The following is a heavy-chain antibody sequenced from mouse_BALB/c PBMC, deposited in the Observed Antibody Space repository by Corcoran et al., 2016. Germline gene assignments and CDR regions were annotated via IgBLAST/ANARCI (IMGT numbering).Heavy chain of an antibody. CDR3: ARRGYGSSYAMDY. D-gene: IGHD1-2*01. CDR2: IDPANGNT. CDR1: GFNIKDTY. Sequence: EGKRKKDGAELVKPGASVKLSCTASGFNIKDTYMHWVKQRPEQGLEWIGRIDPANGNTKYDPKFQGKATITADTSSNTAYLQLSSLTSEDTAVYYCARRGYGSSYAMDYWGQGTSVTVSS. V-gene: IGHV14-3*02. J-gene: IGHJ4*01.